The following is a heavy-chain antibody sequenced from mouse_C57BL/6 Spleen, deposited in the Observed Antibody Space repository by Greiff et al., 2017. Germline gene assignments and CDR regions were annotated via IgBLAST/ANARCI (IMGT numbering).Heavy chain of an antibody. D-gene: IGHD2-3*01. CDR3: ARNDGYYEGGAMDY. CDR1: GFTFSDYG. CDR2: ISSGSSTI. V-gene: IGHV5-17*01. Sequence: EVQVVESGGGLVKPGGSLKLSCAASGFTFSDYGMHWVRQAPEKALEWVAYISSGSSTIYYADTVKGRFTISRDNAKNTLFLQMTSLRSEDTAMYYCARNDGYYEGGAMDYWGQGTSVTVSS. J-gene: IGHJ4*01.